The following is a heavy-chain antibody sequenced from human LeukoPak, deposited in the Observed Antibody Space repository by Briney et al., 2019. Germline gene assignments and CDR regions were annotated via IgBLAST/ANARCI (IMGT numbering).Heavy chain of an antibody. D-gene: IGHD3-22*01. CDR1: GGSFSGYY. Sequence: SETLSLTCAVYGGSFSGYYWSWIRQPPGKGLEWIGEINHSGRTNYNPSLKSRVTISVATSKNQFSLKLSSVTAADTAVYYCARGPVYYDSSGYYYWGQGTLVTVTS. CDR2: INHSGRT. CDR3: ARGPVYYDSSGYYY. V-gene: IGHV4-34*01. J-gene: IGHJ4*02.